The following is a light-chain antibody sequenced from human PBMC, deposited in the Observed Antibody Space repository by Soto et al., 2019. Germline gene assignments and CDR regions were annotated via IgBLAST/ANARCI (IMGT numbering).Light chain of an antibody. Sequence: EIVLTQSPATLSVSPGERATVPCRASQNVGSNLAWYQLKPGQAPRLLIYDASTRATAIPARFSGSGSGTDFTLTISNLQSEDTAVYYCQQYHHWPLTFGGGTKVEIK. CDR1: QNVGSN. CDR3: QQYHHWPLT. CDR2: DAS. V-gene: IGKV3-15*01. J-gene: IGKJ4*01.